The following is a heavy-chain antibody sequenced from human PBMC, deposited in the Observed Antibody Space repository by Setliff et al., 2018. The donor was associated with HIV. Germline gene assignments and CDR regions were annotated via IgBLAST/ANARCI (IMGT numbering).Heavy chain of an antibody. CDR3: ARGPSILWWTPHQTPYYFDY. CDR1: GGSISSYY. V-gene: IGHV4-4*08. J-gene: IGHJ4*02. CDR2: IYTSGST. D-gene: IGHD2-21*01. Sequence: SETLSLTCTVSGGSISSYYWSWIRQPPGKGLEWIGYIYTSGSTNYNPSLKSRVTISVDTSKNQFSLKLSSVTAADTAVYYWARGPSILWWTPHQTPYYFDYWGQGTLVTVSS.